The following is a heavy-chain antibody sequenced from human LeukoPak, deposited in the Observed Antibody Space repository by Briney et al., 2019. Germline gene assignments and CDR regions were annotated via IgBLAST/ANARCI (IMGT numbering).Heavy chain of an antibody. CDR1: GYTFTGYY. Sequence: ASVKVSCKASGYTFTGYYMHWVRQAPGQGLEWMGWINPNSGGTDYAQKFQGRVTMTRDTSISTAYMELSRLRSDDTAVYYCARGLCGSSRRLFDYWGQGTLVTVSS. CDR2: INPNSGGT. J-gene: IGHJ4*02. V-gene: IGHV1-2*02. CDR3: ARGLCGSSRRLFDY. D-gene: IGHD1-26*01.